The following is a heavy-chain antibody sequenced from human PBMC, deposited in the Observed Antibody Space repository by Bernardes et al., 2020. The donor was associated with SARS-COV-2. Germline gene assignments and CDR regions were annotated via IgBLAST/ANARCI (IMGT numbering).Heavy chain of an antibody. CDR1: GGSFSGYY. V-gene: IGHV4-34*01. CDR2: INHSGSP. D-gene: IGHD2-8*01. CDR3: ARAIILMMYVTPGGAWFDP. J-gene: IGHJ5*02. Sequence: SETLSLTCAVYGGSFSGYYWSWIRQPPGKGLEWIGEINHSGSPSYNPSLKSRVTISVDKSKNQFSLKLSSVTAADTAVYYCARAIILMMYVTPGGAWFDPWGQGTLVTVSS.